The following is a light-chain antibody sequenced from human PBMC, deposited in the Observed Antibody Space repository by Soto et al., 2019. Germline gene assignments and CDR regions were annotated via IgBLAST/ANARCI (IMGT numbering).Light chain of an antibody. CDR1: QSITGW. J-gene: IGKJ1*01. CDR3: LQDYNYPPT. V-gene: IGKV1-5*01. CDR2: DAS. Sequence: DIQMTQTPSTLSASVGDRVTITCRASQSITGWLAWYQQKPGKAPNLLISDASSLESGVPSRFSGSGSGTDFTLTISSLQPEDFATYYCLQDYNYPPTFGQGTKVDI.